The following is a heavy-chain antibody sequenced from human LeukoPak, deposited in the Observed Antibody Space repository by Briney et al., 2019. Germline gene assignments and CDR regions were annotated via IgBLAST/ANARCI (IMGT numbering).Heavy chain of an antibody. CDR1: GFTFSSYS. CDR3: ARDHWTSGSYSFDY. Sequence: PGGSLRLSCAASGFTFSSYSMNWVRQAPGKGLEWVSSISSSSSYIYYADSVKGRFTISRDNAKNSLYLQMNSLRAENTAVYYCARDHWTSGSYSFDYWGQGTLVTVSS. CDR2: ISSSSSYI. V-gene: IGHV3-21*01. J-gene: IGHJ4*02. D-gene: IGHD1-26*01.